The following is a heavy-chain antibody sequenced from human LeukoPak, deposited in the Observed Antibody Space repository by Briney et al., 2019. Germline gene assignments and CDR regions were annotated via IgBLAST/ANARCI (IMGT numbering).Heavy chain of an antibody. V-gene: IGHV3-33*01. CDR3: ARDFCSGGSCYPDAFDI. D-gene: IGHD2-15*01. CDR1: GFTFTSYG. CDR2: IWYDGTNT. Sequence: GGSLRLSCAASGFTFTSYGMHWVRQAPGKGLEWVAVIWYDGTNTYYADSVKGRFTISRDNSKNTLYLQMNSLRAEDTAVYYCARDFCSGGSCYPDAFDIWGQGTMVTVSS. J-gene: IGHJ3*02.